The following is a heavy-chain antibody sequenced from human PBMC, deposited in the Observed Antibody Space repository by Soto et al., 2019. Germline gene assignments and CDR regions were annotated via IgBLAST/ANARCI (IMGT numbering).Heavy chain of an antibody. CDR1: GGSIDNSHSF. V-gene: IGHV4-39*01. J-gene: IGHJ6*02. CDR3: ARGDYYGSGSYYHAGRRYYYFGMDV. CDR2: VYYSGGT. Sequence: SETLSLTCAVSGGSIDNSHSFWGWVRQPPGRGLEFLGSVYYSGGTYYNPSLKSRVTVYVDTSKNQVSLRVRSVTVAETAVYYCARGDYYGSGSYYHAGRRYYYFGMDVWGQGPTVTVSS. D-gene: IGHD3-10*01.